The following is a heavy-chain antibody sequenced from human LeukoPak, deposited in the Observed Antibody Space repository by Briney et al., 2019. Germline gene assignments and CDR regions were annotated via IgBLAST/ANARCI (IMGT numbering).Heavy chain of an antibody. D-gene: IGHD3-10*02. CDR3: VTDLHGVNWYVQ. V-gene: IGHV3-30*13. CDR2: VEHDGTTK. CDR1: GFTFSSYW. J-gene: IGHJ4*02. Sequence: GGSLRLSCAASGFTFSSYWMHWVRQAPGKGLEWEAFVEHDGTTKYYADPVKGRFSISRDNLKNSLFLQMYSLRPDDTARYYCVTDLHGVNWYVQWGQGILVSVSS.